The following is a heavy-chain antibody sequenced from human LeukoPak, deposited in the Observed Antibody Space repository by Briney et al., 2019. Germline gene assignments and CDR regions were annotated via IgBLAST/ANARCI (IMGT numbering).Heavy chain of an antibody. D-gene: IGHD2-15*01. CDR2: IYYSGST. V-gene: IGHV4-39*01. J-gene: IGHJ4*02. CDR1: GGSISSSSYY. CDR3: ARHVVVVAARYFDY. Sequence: PSETLSLTCTVSGGSISSSSYYWGWIRQPPGKGLEWIGSIYYSGSTYYNPSLKSRVTISVDTSKNQFSLKLSSVTAADPAVYFCARHVVVVAARYFDYWGQGTLVTVSS.